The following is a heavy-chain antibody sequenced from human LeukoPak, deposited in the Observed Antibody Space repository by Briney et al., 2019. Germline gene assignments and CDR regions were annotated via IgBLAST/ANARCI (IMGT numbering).Heavy chain of an antibody. J-gene: IGHJ6*03. V-gene: IGHV3-74*01. D-gene: IGHD6-6*01. CDR3: ARPSSSSYYYYIDV. CDR2: INNDGSST. Sequence: PGGSLRLSCAASGFTFSSYWMHWVRQAPGKGLVWVSRINNDGSSTSYADSVKGRFTISRDNAKNTLYLQMNSLRAEDTAVYYCARPSSSSYYYYIDVWGKGTTVTVSS. CDR1: GFTFSSYW.